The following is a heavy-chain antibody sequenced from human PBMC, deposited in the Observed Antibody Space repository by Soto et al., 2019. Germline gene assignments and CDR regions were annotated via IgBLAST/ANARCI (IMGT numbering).Heavy chain of an antibody. D-gene: IGHD2-21*02. Sequence: QVQLVQSGAEKKKPGASVKVSCKASGYTFTSYAMHWVRQAPVQRLEWMGWINAGNGNTKYSQKFQGRVTITRDTSASTAYMELSSLRSEDTAVYYCARSIVVVTALDYWGQGTLVTVSS. CDR1: GYTFTSYA. CDR3: ARSIVVVTALDY. V-gene: IGHV1-3*05. CDR2: INAGNGNT. J-gene: IGHJ4*02.